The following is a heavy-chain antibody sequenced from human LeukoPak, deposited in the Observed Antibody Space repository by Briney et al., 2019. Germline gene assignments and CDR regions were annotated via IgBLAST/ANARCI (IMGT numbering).Heavy chain of an antibody. CDR3: ARDQGLTYYYGSGSYIVGYFDY. V-gene: IGHV4-39*02. CDR2: IYYSGST. J-gene: IGHJ4*02. CDR1: GGSISSSSYY. D-gene: IGHD3-10*01. Sequence: SETLSLTCTVSGGSISSSSYYWGRIRQPPGKGLEWIGSIYYSGSTYYNPSLKSRVTISVDTSKNQFSLKLSSVTAADTAVYYCARDQGLTYYYGSGSYIVGYFDYWGQGTLVTVSS.